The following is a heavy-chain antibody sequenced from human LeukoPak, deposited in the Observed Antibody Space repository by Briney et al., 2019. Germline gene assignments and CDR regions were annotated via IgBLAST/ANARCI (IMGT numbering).Heavy chain of an antibody. D-gene: IGHD1-26*01. CDR2: ITSTSSYI. J-gene: IGHJ6*03. Sequence: GGSLRLSCTVSGFTVSSNSMSWVRQAPGKGPEWVSSITSTSSYIYYADSVKGRFTISRDNAKNSLYLQMDSLGVEDTAVYYCARDPYSGSYGPYYYYYMDVWGKGTTVTISS. CDR3: ARDPYSGSYGPYYYYYMDV. CDR1: GFTVSSNS. V-gene: IGHV3-21*06.